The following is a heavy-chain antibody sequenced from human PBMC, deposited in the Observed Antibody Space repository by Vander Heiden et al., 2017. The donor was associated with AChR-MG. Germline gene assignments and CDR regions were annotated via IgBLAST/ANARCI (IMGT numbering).Heavy chain of an antibody. CDR3: ARDQKLPPAIAARPGGNWFDP. Sequence: QVQLVQSGSELKKPGASVKVSCKASGYTFTSYAMNWVRQAPGQGLEWMGWINTNTGNPTYAQGCTGRFVFSLDTSVSTAYLQISSLKAEDTAVYYCARDQKLPPAIAARPGGNWFDPWGQGTLVTVSS. CDR1: GYTFTSYA. D-gene: IGHD6-6*01. CDR2: INTNTGNP. J-gene: IGHJ5*02. V-gene: IGHV7-4-1*02.